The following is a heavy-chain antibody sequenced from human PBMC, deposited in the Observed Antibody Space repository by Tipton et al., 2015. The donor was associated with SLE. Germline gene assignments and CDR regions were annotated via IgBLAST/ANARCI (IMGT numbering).Heavy chain of an antibody. V-gene: IGHV4-61*02. J-gene: IGHJ6*03. CDR1: GGSISSGSYY. CDR2: IYTSGST. Sequence: LRLSCAVSGGSISSGSYYWSWIRQPAGKGLEWIGRIYTSGSTNYNPSLKSRVTTSVGTSKNQFSLKLSSVTAADTAVYYCARGGRLVEGPMDVWGKGTTVTVSS. D-gene: IGHD6-19*01. CDR3: ARGGRLVEGPMDV.